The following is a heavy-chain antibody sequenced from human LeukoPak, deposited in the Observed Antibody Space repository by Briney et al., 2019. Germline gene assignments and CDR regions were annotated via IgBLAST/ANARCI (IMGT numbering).Heavy chain of an antibody. Sequence: PSETLSLTCIVSGGSISSYYWSWIRQPAGKGLEWIGRIHVSGSTNYNPSLKSRVTMSVDTSKNQFSLKLTSVTAADTAMYYCARDPYGGRGGFDYWGQGTLVTVSS. CDR3: ARDPYGGRGGFDY. CDR2: IHVSGST. V-gene: IGHV4-4*07. J-gene: IGHJ4*02. D-gene: IGHD4-17*01. CDR1: GGSISSYY.